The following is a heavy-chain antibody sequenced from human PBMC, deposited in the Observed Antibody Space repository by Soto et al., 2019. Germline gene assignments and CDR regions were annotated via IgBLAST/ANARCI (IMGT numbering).Heavy chain of an antibody. V-gene: IGHV3-23*01. J-gene: IGHJ4*02. Sequence: EVQLLESGGGLVQPGGSLRLSCAASGFTFSSYAMRWVRQAPGKGLEWVSAISGSGGSTYYADSVKGRFTISRDNSKNTLYLQMNSLRAESTGVYYCARRGSGSYYDYWGQGTLVIVSS. CDR1: GFTFSSYA. D-gene: IGHD1-26*01. CDR2: ISGSGGST. CDR3: ARRGSGSYYDY.